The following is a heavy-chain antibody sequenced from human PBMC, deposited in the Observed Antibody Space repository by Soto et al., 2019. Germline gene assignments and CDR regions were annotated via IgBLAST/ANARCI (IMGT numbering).Heavy chain of an antibody. J-gene: IGHJ6*03. Sequence: QVQLVESGGGVVQPGRSLRLSCAASGFTFSIYGMHWVRQAPGKGLEWVVVISYDGSNKYYADSVKGRFTISRDNSKNTLYLQMNSLRAEDTAVYYCAKNRYSSSWDPKRDYYYYMDVWVKGTTVTVSS. CDR3: AKNRYSSSWDPKRDYYYYMDV. CDR2: ISYDGSNK. V-gene: IGHV3-30*18. D-gene: IGHD6-13*01. CDR1: GFTFSIYG.